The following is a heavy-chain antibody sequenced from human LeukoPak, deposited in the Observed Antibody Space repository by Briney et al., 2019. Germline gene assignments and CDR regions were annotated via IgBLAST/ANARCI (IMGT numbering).Heavy chain of an antibody. J-gene: IGHJ6*02. CDR1: GFTFSSYW. D-gene: IGHD2-15*01. CDR2: IKQDGSEK. Sequence: RTGGSLRLSCAASGFTFSSYWMSWVRQAPGKGLEWVANIKQDGSEKYYVDSVKGRFTISRGNAKNSLYLQMNSLRAEDTAVYYCARDNKIVVVVAATRYYYYYGMDVWGQGTTVTVSS. V-gene: IGHV3-7*01. CDR3: ARDNKIVVVVAATRYYYYYGMDV.